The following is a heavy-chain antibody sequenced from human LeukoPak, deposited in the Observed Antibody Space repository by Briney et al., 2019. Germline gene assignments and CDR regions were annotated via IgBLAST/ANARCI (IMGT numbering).Heavy chain of an antibody. CDR1: GYTFSDYY. V-gene: IGHV1-2*02. Sequence: EASVKVSCKASGYTFSDYYMHWVRQAPGQGLEWMGWINPNNGGTNYAQKFQGRVSMTRDTSISTVYMGLSSLRSDDTAVYYCASHGSGSRPKNQNYYDSSGYSFDYWGQGTLVTVSS. CDR2: INPNNGGT. CDR3: ASHGSGSRPKNQNYYDSSGYSFDY. J-gene: IGHJ4*02. D-gene: IGHD3-22*01.